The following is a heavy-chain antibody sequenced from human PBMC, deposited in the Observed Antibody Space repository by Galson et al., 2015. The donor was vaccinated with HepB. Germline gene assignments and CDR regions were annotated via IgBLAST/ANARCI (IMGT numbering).Heavy chain of an antibody. CDR3: ASNKGAAAAPYNWFDP. CDR1: GGTFSSYA. CDR2: IIPIFGTA. D-gene: IGHD6-13*01. J-gene: IGHJ5*02. V-gene: IGHV1-69*13. Sequence: SVKVSCKASGGTFSSYAISWVRQAPGQGLEWMGGIIPIFGTANYAQKFQGRVTITADESTSTAYMELSSLRSEDTAVYYCASNKGAAAAPYNWFDPWGQGTLVTVSS.